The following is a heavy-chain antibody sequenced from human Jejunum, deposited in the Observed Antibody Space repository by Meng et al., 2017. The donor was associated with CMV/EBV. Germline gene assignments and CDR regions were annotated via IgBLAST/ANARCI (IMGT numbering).Heavy chain of an antibody. J-gene: IGHJ5*02. CDR1: YA. CDR3: ARALCPTTTVGGTLNPAS. D-gene: IGHD4-11*01. CDR2: VLHDGNNK. V-gene: IGHV3-30*04. Sequence: YALYGVRQPPVKGLEWVALVLHDGNNKHYADSAKGRFPTSRDDSRNTLYLQMNSLSAEYTAVYYCARALCPTTTVGGTLNPASWGQGTLVTVSS.